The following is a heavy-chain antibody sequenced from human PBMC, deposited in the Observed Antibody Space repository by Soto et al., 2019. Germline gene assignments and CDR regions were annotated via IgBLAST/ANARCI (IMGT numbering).Heavy chain of an antibody. CDR2: IYYSGST. V-gene: IGHV4-59*01. J-gene: IGHJ6*02. D-gene: IGHD3-3*01. CDR1: GGSMSSYY. CDR3: ARLRYDFWSGYYNYYYGMDV. Sequence: SXTLSLTCTVSGGSMSSYYWSWIRQPPVDGLGWIGYIYYSGSTNYNPSLKSRVTISVDTSKNQFSLKLSSVTAADTAVYYCARLRYDFWSGYYNYYYGMDVWGQGTTVTVSS.